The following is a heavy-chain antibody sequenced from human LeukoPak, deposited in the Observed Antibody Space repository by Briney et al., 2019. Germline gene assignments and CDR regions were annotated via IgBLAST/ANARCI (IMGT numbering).Heavy chain of an antibody. Sequence: ASVKASCKASGYTFTSYDINWVRQATGRGLEWMGWMNPNSGNTGYAQKFQGRVTMTRNTSISTAYMELSSLRSEDTAVYYCARIYGVCSNWFDPWGQGTLVTVSS. CDR2: MNPNSGNT. J-gene: IGHJ5*02. D-gene: IGHD2-8*01. V-gene: IGHV1-8*01. CDR1: GYTFTSYD. CDR3: ARIYGVCSNWFDP.